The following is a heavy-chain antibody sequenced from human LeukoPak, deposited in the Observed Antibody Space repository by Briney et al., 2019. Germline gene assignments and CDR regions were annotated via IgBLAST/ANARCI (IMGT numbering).Heavy chain of an antibody. Sequence: GASVKVSCKASGYTFTSYDINWVRQATGQGLEWMGWMNPNSGNTGYAQKFQGRVTMTRNTSMSTAYMELSSLRSEDTAVYYCARGRVLRFLEWLPRAYYYYGMDVWGQGTTVTVSS. J-gene: IGHJ6*02. V-gene: IGHV1-8*01. CDR2: MNPNSGNT. CDR3: ARGRVLRFLEWLPRAYYYYGMDV. CDR1: GYTFTSYD. D-gene: IGHD3-3*01.